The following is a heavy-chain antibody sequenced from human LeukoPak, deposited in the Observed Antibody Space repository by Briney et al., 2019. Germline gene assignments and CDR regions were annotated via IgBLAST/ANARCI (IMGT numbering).Heavy chain of an antibody. CDR3: ARARITIFGVVIIRWYFDY. CDR2: MNPNSGNT. Sequence: GASVKVSCKASGYTFTSYDINWVRQATGQGLEWMGWMNPNSGNTGYAQKFQGRVTITRNTSISTAYMELSSLRSEDTAVYYCARARITIFGVVIIRWYFDYWGQGTLVTVSS. CDR1: GYTFTSYD. D-gene: IGHD3-3*01. J-gene: IGHJ4*02. V-gene: IGHV1-8*03.